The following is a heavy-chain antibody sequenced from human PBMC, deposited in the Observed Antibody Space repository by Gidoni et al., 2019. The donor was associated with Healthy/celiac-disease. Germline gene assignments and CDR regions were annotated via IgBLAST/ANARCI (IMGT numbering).Heavy chain of an antibody. J-gene: IGHJ3*02. CDR2: MSWKSGSI. Sequence: EVQLVASGGGLVQPGRSLRLSCAASVFTFNVYALHWVRQAPGKGLEWGSGMSWKSGSIGDADYVKGRFTISRDNAKNSLYLKMNSLIDEDTALYYCAKEISRKAMIVVEGDAFDIWGQGTMVTVSS. V-gene: IGHV3-9*01. D-gene: IGHD3-22*01. CDR3: AKEISRKAMIVVEGDAFDI. CDR1: VFTFNVYA.